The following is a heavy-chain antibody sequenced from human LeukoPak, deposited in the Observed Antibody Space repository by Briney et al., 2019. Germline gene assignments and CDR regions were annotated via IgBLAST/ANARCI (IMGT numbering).Heavy chain of an antibody. CDR3: ARDRAATPPGFDP. CDR1: GYTFTSYG. J-gene: IGHJ5*02. CDR2: MNPNSGNT. D-gene: IGHD2-15*01. V-gene: IGHV1-8*02. Sequence: ASVKVSCKASGYTFTSYGISWVRQAPGQGLEWMGWMNPNSGNTGYAQKFQGRVTMTRNTSISTAYMELSSLRSEDTAVYYCARDRAATPPGFDPWGQGTLVTVSS.